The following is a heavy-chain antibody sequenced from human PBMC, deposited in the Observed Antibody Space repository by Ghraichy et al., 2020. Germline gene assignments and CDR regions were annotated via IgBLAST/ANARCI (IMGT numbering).Heavy chain of an antibody. CDR2: ISGSGGST. J-gene: IGHJ3*02. Sequence: LSLTCAASGFTFSSYAMSWVRQAPGKGLEWVSAISGSGGSTYYADSVKGRFTISRDNSKNTLYLQMNSLRAEDTAVYYCAKVGSSGWYAPLSAFDIWGQGTMVTVSS. CDR3: AKVGSSGWYAPLSAFDI. D-gene: IGHD6-19*01. V-gene: IGHV3-23*01. CDR1: GFTFSSYA.